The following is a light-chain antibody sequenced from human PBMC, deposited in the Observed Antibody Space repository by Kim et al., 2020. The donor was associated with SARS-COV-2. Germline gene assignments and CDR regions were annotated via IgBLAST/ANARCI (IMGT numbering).Light chain of an antibody. V-gene: IGLV3-21*01. CDR3: QVRDSGSDHWV. Sequence: APGRRAGSTCGGKNIGSKGVHWYQQKPGQAPVLVIYYDSDRPSGIPERFSGSNSGNTDTLTISRVEAGDEADYHCQVRDSGSDHWVFGGGTQLTVL. J-gene: IGLJ3*02. CDR2: YDS. CDR1: NIGSKG.